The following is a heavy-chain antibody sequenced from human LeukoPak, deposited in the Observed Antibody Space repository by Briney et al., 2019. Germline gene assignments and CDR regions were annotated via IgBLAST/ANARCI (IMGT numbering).Heavy chain of an antibody. Sequence: SETLSLTCTVSGGSIINDSYYWAWIRQPPGKGLEWIGSAYYTGSAYYNPSLKSRVTISVDTSKSQFSLKLNSVTAADTAVYYCAREYQLPLYYYYGMDVWGQGTTVTVSS. V-gene: IGHV4-39*07. CDR1: GGSIINDSYY. CDR2: AYYTGSA. D-gene: IGHD2-2*01. CDR3: AREYQLPLYYYYGMDV. J-gene: IGHJ6*02.